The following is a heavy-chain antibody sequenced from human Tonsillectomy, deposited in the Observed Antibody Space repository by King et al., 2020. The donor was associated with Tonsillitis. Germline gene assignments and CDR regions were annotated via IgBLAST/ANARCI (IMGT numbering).Heavy chain of an antibody. CDR2: IHHSGRT. Sequence: VQLQESGPGLVKPSETLSLTCTVSGGSISSYYWSWIRQPPGKGLEWIGYIHHSGRTNYNPYLKSRVTISVDTSKNQFSLKVTSVTAADTAVYYCARDFPTYDAFDIWGQGTLVTVSS. CDR3: ARDFPTYDAFDI. CDR1: GGSISSYY. J-gene: IGHJ3*02. V-gene: IGHV4-59*01.